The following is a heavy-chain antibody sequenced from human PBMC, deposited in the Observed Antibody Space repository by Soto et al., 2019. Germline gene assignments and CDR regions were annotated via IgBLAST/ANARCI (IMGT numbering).Heavy chain of an antibody. J-gene: IGHJ4*02. V-gene: IGHV4-4*07. D-gene: IGHD3-16*02. CDR1: GGSISSYY. CDR2: IYISGST. CDR3: AGARDLSPSE. Sequence: SETLSLTCTVSGGSISSYYWTWIRQPAGKGLEWIGRIYISGSTNYNPSLKSRVTMSVDTSKNQFSLNLSSVTAADTGVYYCAGARDLSPSEWGQGTRVTVSS.